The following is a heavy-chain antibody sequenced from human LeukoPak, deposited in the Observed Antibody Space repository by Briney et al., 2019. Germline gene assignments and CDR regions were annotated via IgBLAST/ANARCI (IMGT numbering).Heavy chain of an antibody. J-gene: IGHJ4*02. CDR3: AGGRRSGWYLDY. Sequence: GGSLRLSCAASGFTFSSYWMHWVRQAPGKGLVWVSRINSDGSSTSYADSVKGRFTISRDNAKNTLYLQMNSLRAEDTAVYYCAGGRRSGWYLDYWGQGTLVTVSS. V-gene: IGHV3-74*01. CDR1: GFTFSSYW. D-gene: IGHD6-19*01. CDR2: INSDGSST.